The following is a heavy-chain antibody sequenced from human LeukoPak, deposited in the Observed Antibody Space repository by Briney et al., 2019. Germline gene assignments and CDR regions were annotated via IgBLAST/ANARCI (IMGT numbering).Heavy chain of an antibody. J-gene: IGHJ6*03. CDR1: GGSISSGGYS. D-gene: IGHD2-2*01. V-gene: IGHV4-30-2*01. CDR3: ARDDSSTSPYYYYYYMDV. Sequence: SQTLSLTCAVSGGSISSGGYSWSWIRQPPGKGLEWIGYIYHSGGTYYNPSLKSRVTISIDRSKNQFSLKLSSVTAADTAVYYCARDDSSTSPYYYYYYMDVWGKGTTVTVSS. CDR2: IYHSGGT.